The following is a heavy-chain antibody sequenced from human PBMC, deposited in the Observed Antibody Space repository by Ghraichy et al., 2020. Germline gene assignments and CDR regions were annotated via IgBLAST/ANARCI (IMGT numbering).Heavy chain of an antibody. D-gene: IGHD1-26*01. CDR1: GFTFRSYS. CDR3: ARENSGSYDYYYYYYMDV. J-gene: IGHJ6*03. V-gene: IGHV3-48*02. CDR2: ISSGSGTI. Sequence: GGSLRLSCAASGFTFRSYSMNWVRQAPGKGLQWISYISSGSGTIYYADSVQGRFSISRDNGKNSLYLQMNSLRDEDTAVYYCARENSGSYDYYYYYYMDVWGKGTTVTVSS.